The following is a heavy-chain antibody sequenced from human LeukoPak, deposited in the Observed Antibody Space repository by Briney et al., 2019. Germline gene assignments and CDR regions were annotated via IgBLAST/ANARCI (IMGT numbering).Heavy chain of an antibody. V-gene: IGHV5-51*01. CDR2: VHPGDSDT. Sequence: GESLKISCKASGYSFASYWIGWVRQMPGKGLEWMGIVHPGDSDTRYSPSFQGQVTISADKSVSTAYLQWSSLKASDTAMYYCARLPRPVQLWLHYFDYWGQGTLVTVSS. D-gene: IGHD5-18*01. J-gene: IGHJ4*02. CDR1: GYSFASYW. CDR3: ARLPRPVQLWLHYFDY.